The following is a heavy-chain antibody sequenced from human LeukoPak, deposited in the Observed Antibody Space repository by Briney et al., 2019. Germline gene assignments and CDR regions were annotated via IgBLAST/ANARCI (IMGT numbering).Heavy chain of an antibody. V-gene: IGHV4-61*02. CDR2: IYTSGST. CDR1: GGSISSGSYY. CDR3: ARGGFWSGTSFDY. Sequence: SETLSLTCTVSGGSISSGSYYWSWIRQPAGKGLEWIGRIYTSGSTNYNPSLKSRVTISVDTSKNQFSLKLSSVTAADTAVYYCARGGFWSGTSFDYWGQGTLVTVSS. D-gene: IGHD3-3*01. J-gene: IGHJ4*02.